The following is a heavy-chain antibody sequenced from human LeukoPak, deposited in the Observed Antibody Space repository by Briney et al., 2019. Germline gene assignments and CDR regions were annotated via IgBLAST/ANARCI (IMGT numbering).Heavy chain of an antibody. Sequence: PSETLSLTCTVSGGSISGSYWSWIRQPAGKGLEWIGRIYTTGSTNYNPSLKSRVTISVDKSKNHFSLKMSSVTAADTAVYYCARGTYGSGSRVYHYYYMDVWGKGTTVTVSS. V-gene: IGHV4-4*07. D-gene: IGHD3-10*01. J-gene: IGHJ6*03. CDR1: GGSISGSY. CDR2: IYTTGST. CDR3: ARGTYGSGSRVYHYYYMDV.